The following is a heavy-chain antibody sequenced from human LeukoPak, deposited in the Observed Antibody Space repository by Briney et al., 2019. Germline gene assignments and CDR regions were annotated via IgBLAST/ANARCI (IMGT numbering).Heavy chain of an antibody. D-gene: IGHD6-13*01. J-gene: IGHJ4*02. CDR3: ARDIAAADYFDY. V-gene: IGHV4-30-4*01. CDR2: IYYSGST. Sequence: SETLSLTCTVSGGSISSGDYYWRWIRQPPGKGLEWIGYIYYSGSTYYNPSLKSRVTISVDTSKNQFSLKLSSVTAADTAVYYCARDIAAADYFDYWGQGTLVTVSS. CDR1: GGSISSGDYY.